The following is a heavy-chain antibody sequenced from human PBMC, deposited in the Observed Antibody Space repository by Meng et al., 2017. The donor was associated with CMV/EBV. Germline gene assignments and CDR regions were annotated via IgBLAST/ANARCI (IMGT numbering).Heavy chain of an antibody. J-gene: IGHJ4*02. Sequence: SETLSLTCTVSGGSISSYYWSWIRQPPGKGLEWIGYINYSGSTNYNPSLKSRVTISVDTSKNQFSLKLSSVTAADTAVYYCARGVYDFWSGYYPKYYFDYWGQGTLVTVSS. CDR3: ARGVYDFWSGYYPKYYFDY. CDR1: GGSISSYY. CDR2: INYSGST. D-gene: IGHD3-3*01. V-gene: IGHV4-59*01.